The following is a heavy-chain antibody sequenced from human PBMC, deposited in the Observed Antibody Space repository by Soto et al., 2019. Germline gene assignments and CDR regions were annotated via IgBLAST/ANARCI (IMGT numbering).Heavy chain of an antibody. CDR2: IIPIFGTA. CDR3: ARGRDGYNTLFDY. J-gene: IGHJ4*02. D-gene: IGHD5-12*01. Sequence: ASVKVSCKASGGTFSSCAISWVRQAPGQGLEWMGGIIPIFGTANYAQKFQGRVTITADESTSTAYMELSSLRSEDTAVYYCARGRDGYNTLFDYWGQGTLVTVSS. V-gene: IGHV1-69*13. CDR1: GGTFSSCA.